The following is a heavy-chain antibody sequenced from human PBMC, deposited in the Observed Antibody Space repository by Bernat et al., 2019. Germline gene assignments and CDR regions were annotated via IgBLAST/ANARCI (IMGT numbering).Heavy chain of an antibody. V-gene: IGHV4-39*01. D-gene: IGHD4-11*01. Sequence: QLQLQESGPGLVKPSETLSLTCTVSGGSISSSSYYWGWIHQPPGKGLEWIGSIYYSGSTYYNPSLKSRVTISVDTSKNQFSLKLSSVTAADTAVYYCARVMTTVTTNVYLGFFDYWGQGTLVTVSS. CDR1: GGSISSSSYY. CDR3: ARVMTTVTTNVYLGFFDY. CDR2: IYYSGST. J-gene: IGHJ4*02.